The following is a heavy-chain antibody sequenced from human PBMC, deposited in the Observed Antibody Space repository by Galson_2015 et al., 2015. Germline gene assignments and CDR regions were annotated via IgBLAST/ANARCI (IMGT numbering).Heavy chain of an antibody. CDR1: GFTFRNYW. D-gene: IGHD1-14*01. J-gene: IGHJ4*02. Sequence: SLRLSCAASGFTFRNYWMVWVRQTPEKGLQWVAKIKYDGSQTFYVDSVKGRFTISRDSAENSLDLQMNSLRADDTAVYYCARDANRGGEFDYWGQGALVTVSS. V-gene: IGHV3-7*03. CDR3: ARDANRGGEFDY. CDR2: IKYDGSQT.